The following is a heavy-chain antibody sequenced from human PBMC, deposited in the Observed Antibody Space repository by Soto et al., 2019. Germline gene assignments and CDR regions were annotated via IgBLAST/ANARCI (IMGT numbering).Heavy chain of an antibody. CDR3: ARSYYDYVWGSYRYTGSDY. Sequence: QVQLVQSGAEVKKPGASVKVSCKASGYTFTSYSISWVRQAPGQGLEWMGWISAYNGNTNYAQKLQGRVTMTTDTSTSTAYMELRSLRSDDTAVYYCARSYYDYVWGSYRYTGSDYWGQGTLVTVSS. J-gene: IGHJ4*02. CDR2: ISAYNGNT. D-gene: IGHD3-16*02. CDR1: GYTFTSYS. V-gene: IGHV1-18*04.